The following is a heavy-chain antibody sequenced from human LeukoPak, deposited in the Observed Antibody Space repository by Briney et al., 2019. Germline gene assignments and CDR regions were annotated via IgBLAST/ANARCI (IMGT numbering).Heavy chain of an antibody. V-gene: IGHV3-7*01. D-gene: IGHD4-17*01. CDR2: IKQDGSEK. Sequence: PGGSLRLSCAASGFTSSSSWMSWVRQAPGKGLEWVANIKQDGSEKYSVDSVKGRFTISRDNAKNSLYLQMNSLRAEDTAVYYCARAALRVTTNYYYYMDVWGKGTTVTVSS. CDR3: ARAALRVTTNYYYYMDV. J-gene: IGHJ6*03. CDR1: GFTSSSSW.